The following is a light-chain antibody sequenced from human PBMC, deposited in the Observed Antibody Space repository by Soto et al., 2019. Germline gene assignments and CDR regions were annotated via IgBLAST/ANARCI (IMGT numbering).Light chain of an antibody. J-gene: IGLJ3*02. CDR2: EVR. CDR3: SAYTARSTLV. CDR1: MRDVGAYNL. V-gene: IGLV2-14*01. Sequence: QSALTQPASVSGSAGQSITISFSGTMRDVGAYNLVSWYQQHPGTAPQLIIYEVRNRPSGISSRFSGSRSGNTASLTISGLQPEDEGYYYCSAYTARSTLVFGGGTKLTVL.